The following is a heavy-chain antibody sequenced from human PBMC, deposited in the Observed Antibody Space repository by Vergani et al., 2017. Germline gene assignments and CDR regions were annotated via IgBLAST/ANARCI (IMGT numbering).Heavy chain of an antibody. Sequence: EVQLVESGGVVVQPGGSLRLSCAASGFTFDDYAMHWVRQAAGKGLEWVSLISWDGGSTYYADSGKGRFTISRDNSKNSLYLQMNSLRAEDTALYYCAKDKGIAAAGTIIDYGGQGTPVTVSS. V-gene: IGHV3-43D*03. D-gene: IGHD6-13*01. J-gene: IGHJ4*02. CDR3: AKDKGIAAAGTIIDY. CDR2: ISWDGGST. CDR1: GFTFDDYA.